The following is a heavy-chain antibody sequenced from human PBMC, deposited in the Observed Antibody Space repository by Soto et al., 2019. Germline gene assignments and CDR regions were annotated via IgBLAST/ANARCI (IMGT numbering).Heavy chain of an antibody. J-gene: IGHJ4*02. CDR2: ISAYNGNT. V-gene: IGHV1-18*04. CDR1: GYTFTSYG. D-gene: IGHD3-22*01. Sequence: ASVKVSCKDSGYTFTSYGISWVRQAPGQGLEWMGWISAYNGNTNYAQKLQGRVTMTTDTSTSTAYMELRSLRSDDTAVYYCARDSLAHDTYYYDSSGYYSDYWGQGTLVTVSS. CDR3: ARDSLAHDTYYYDSSGYYSDY.